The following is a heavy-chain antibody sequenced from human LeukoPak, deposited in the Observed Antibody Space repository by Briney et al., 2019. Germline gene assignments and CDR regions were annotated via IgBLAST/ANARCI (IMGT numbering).Heavy chain of an antibody. D-gene: IGHD2-21*01. CDR1: GGSLSSYY. J-gene: IGHJ4*02. V-gene: IGHV4-59*01. CDR3: ARGTIVVPFDY. CDR2: IYYSEST. Sequence: SETLSLTCTVSGGSLSSYYWSCIRQPPGKGLEWIGYIYYSESTNYNTSLKSRVTISVDTSKNQFSLKLSSVTAADTAVYYCARGTIVVPFDYWGQGTLVTVSS.